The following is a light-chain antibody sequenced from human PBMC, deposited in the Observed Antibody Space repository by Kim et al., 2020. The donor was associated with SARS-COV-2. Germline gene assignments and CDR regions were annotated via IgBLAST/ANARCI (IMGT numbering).Light chain of an antibody. CDR2: AAS. Sequence: SPGERATRSCRASQSVSSTYLAWYQQKSGQAPRLLIYAASSRATGIPDRFSGSGSGTDFTLTISRLEPEDFAVYYCQQYGNSPITFGQGTRLEIK. CDR3: QQYGNSPIT. J-gene: IGKJ5*01. V-gene: IGKV3-20*01. CDR1: QSVSSTY.